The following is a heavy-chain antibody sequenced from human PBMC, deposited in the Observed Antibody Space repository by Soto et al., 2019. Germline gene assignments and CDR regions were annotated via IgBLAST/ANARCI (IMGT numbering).Heavy chain of an antibody. Sequence: EVQLLESGGGLVQPGGSLRLSCPASGFPFSSYAMSWVRQAQGRGREWVSAISVSGGSTYYADSVKGRFTISRDNSKNTLYLQMNSLRAEDTAVYYCAKDVVSMVRPSAFDIWGQGTMVTVSS. CDR2: ISVSGGST. J-gene: IGHJ3*02. V-gene: IGHV3-23*01. CDR1: GFPFSSYA. CDR3: AKDVVSMVRPSAFDI. D-gene: IGHD3-10*01.